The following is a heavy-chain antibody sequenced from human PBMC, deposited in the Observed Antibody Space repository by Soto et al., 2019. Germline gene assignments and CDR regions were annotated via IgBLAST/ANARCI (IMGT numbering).Heavy chain of an antibody. Sequence: VESLRISCAASGFTFSSYGMHWVRQAPGKGLEWVAVISYDGSNKYYADSVKGRFTISRDNSKNTLYLQMNSLRAEDTAVYYCAKALSGSFEYWGQGTLVTVSS. D-gene: IGHD1-26*01. V-gene: IGHV3-30*18. J-gene: IGHJ4*02. CDR3: AKALSGSFEY. CDR2: ISYDGSNK. CDR1: GFTFSSYG.